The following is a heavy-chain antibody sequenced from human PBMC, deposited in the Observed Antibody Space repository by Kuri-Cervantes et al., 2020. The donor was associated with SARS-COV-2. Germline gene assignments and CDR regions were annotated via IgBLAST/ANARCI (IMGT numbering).Heavy chain of an antibody. CDR3: AKGKGIAAGSDAFDI. V-gene: IGHV3-30-3*01. CDR1: GFTFSSYA. Sequence: LSLTWAASGFTFSSYAMHWVRQAPGKGLGWVAIISYYGSNKYYADSVKGRFTISRDNSKNTLYLQMNSLRAEDTAVYYCAKGKGIAAGSDAFDIWGQGTMVTVSS. CDR2: ISYYGSNK. J-gene: IGHJ3*02. D-gene: IGHD6-13*01.